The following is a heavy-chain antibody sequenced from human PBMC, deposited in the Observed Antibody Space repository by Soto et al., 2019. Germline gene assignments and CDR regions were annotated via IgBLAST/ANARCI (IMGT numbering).Heavy chain of an antibody. CDR1: GFTFSSYA. J-gene: IGHJ5*02. CDR2: ISGSGGST. D-gene: IGHD4-17*01. Sequence: EVQLLESGGGLVQPGGSLRLSCAASGFTFSSYAMSWVRQAPGKGLEWVSAISGSGGSTYYADSVKGRFTISRDNSKNTLYLQMNRLSTADTAVYYWAKLMTTVTTGWFDPWGQGTLVTVSS. CDR3: AKLMTTVTTGWFDP. V-gene: IGHV3-23*01.